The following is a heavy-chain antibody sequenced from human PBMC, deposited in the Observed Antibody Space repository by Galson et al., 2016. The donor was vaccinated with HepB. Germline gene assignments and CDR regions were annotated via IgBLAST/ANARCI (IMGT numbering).Heavy chain of an antibody. CDR2: TYYRSKWYN. CDR3: ARVRSGYSGYANPYYYGMDV. CDR1: GDSVSSNSAT. Sequence: CAISGDSVSSNSATWNWIRQSPSRGLEWLGRTYYRSKWYNDYALSVKGRITINPDTSKNQFSLQLNSVTPGDTAVYYCARVRSGYSGYANPYYYGMDVWGQGTTVTVSS. V-gene: IGHV6-1*01. J-gene: IGHJ6*02. D-gene: IGHD5-12*01.